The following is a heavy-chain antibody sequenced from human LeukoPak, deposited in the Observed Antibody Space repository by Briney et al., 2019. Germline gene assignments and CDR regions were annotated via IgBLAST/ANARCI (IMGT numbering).Heavy chain of an antibody. V-gene: IGHV1-69*11. CDR1: GDTFSSYA. D-gene: IGHD5-18*01. J-gene: IGHJ5*02. Sequence: SVKVSCKASGDTFSSYAISWVRQAPGQGLEWMGRIIPILGTANYAQKFQGRVTITADESTSTAYMELSSLRSEDTAVYYCAREDTAMVTSWFDPWGQGTLVTVSS. CDR3: AREDTAMVTSWFDP. CDR2: IIPILGTA.